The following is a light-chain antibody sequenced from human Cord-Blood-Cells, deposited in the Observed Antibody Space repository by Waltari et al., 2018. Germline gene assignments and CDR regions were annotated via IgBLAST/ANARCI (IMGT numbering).Light chain of an antibody. CDR1: QSVSSSY. V-gene: IGKV3-20*01. Sequence: ELVLPQSPGPLSLSPGERATLSCRASQSVSSSYLAWYQQKPGQAHRLLIYGASSRATGIPDRCSGSGSGTDFTVTISRLEPEDFAVYYCQQYGSSPPLTFGGGTKVESK. J-gene: IGKJ4*01. CDR3: QQYGSSPPLT. CDR2: GAS.